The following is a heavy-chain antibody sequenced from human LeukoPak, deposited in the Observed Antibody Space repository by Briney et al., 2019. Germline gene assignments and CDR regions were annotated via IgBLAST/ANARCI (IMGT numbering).Heavy chain of an antibody. CDR2: IYSGGTT. J-gene: IGHJ4*02. CDR3: ARVSSWMAFEH. D-gene: IGHD5-24*01. V-gene: IGHV3-53*01. Sequence: GGSLRLSCAASGFTFSNYWTSWVRQAPGKGPEWLSTIYSGGTTYYADSARGRFTISRDDSTSTLYLQLSSLRAEDTAVYYCARVSSWMAFEHWGQGALVTVSS. CDR1: GFTFSNYW.